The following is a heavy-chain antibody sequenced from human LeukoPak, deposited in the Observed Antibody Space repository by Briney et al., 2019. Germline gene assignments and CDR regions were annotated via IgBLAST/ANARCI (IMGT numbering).Heavy chain of an antibody. D-gene: IGHD3-10*01. Sequence: SETLSLTCTVSGGSISIYYWNWIRQPPGKGLEWIGYIYNSGSSTIYNPSLKSRVTISVDTSKNQFSLRLCSVTAADTAVYFCVRDRELTYWGQGTLVTVSS. CDR3: VRDRELTY. V-gene: IGHV4-59*01. CDR1: GGSISIYY. CDR2: IYNSGSST. J-gene: IGHJ4*02.